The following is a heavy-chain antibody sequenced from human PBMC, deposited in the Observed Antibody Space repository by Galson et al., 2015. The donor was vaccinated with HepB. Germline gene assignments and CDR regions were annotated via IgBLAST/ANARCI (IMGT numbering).Heavy chain of an antibody. CDR1: GFTFSSYS. J-gene: IGHJ6*02. Sequence: SLRLSCAASGFTFSSYSMNWVRQAPGKGLEWVSSISSSSSYIYYADSVKGRFTISRDNAKNSLYLQMNSLRAEDTAVYYCARDLSPVVVVAATRYYYGMDVWGQGTTVTVSS. CDR2: ISSSSSYI. CDR3: ARDLSPVVVVAATRYYYGMDV. D-gene: IGHD2-15*01. V-gene: IGHV3-21*01.